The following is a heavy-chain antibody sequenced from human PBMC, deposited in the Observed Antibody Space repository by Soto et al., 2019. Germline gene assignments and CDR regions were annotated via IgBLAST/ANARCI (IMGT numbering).Heavy chain of an antibody. CDR3: ARDGLSPFDY. V-gene: IGHV1-2*02. CDR2: INPDSGDT. Sequence: ASVKVSCKASGYTFTGYYIHWVRQAPGQGLESMGWINPDSGDTSYAQEFQGRVTMTTDTPIATAYMELNRLRSDDTAVYYCARDGLSPFDYWGLGTLVTVSS. J-gene: IGHJ4*02. CDR1: GYTFTGYY.